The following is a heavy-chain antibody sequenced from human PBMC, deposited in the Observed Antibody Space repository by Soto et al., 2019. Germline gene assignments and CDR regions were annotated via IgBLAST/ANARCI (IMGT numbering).Heavy chain of an antibody. Sequence: SETLSLTCAVYGGSFSGYYWSCIRQPPGKGLEWIGEINHSGSTNYNPSLKSRVTISVDTSKNQFSLKLSSVTAADTAVYYCARPRYYYDSSGYYSGPNVDIWGQGTMVT. J-gene: IGHJ3*02. CDR2: INHSGST. CDR1: GGSFSGYY. CDR3: ARPRYYYDSSGYYSGPNVDI. D-gene: IGHD3-22*01. V-gene: IGHV4-34*01.